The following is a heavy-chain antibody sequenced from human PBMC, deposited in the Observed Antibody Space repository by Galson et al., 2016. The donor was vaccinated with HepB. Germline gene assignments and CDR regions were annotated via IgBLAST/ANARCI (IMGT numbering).Heavy chain of an antibody. CDR3: ARKSPFGPFDY. Sequence: SLRLSCAGSAFTFSSYPMSWVRQAPGKGLEWVSAISGSGDITYYADSVKGRFTISRDNAKNSLYLQMDSLRDDDTAVYYCARKSPFGPFDYWGHGTLVSVSS. CDR1: AFTFSSYP. CDR2: ISGSGDIT. V-gene: IGHV3-23*01. J-gene: IGHJ4*01. D-gene: IGHD2/OR15-2a*01.